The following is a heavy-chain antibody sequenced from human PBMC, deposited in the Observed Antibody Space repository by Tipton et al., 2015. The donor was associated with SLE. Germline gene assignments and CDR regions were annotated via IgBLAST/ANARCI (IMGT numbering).Heavy chain of an antibody. J-gene: IGHJ5*02. D-gene: IGHD6-13*01. CDR3: ARLADGNRNWFDP. CDR1: GGSISGHY. CDR2: IHYTGST. Sequence: TLSLTCTVSGGSISGHYWSWIRQPPGKGLEWIGYIHYTGSTHYNPSLESRVTISIDTSTNQFSLKVKSVTAADTAVYYCARLADGNRNWFDPWGQGTLVTVSS. V-gene: IGHV4-59*11.